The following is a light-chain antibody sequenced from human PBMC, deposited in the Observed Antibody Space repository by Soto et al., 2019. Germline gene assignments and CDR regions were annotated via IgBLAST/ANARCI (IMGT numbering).Light chain of an antibody. CDR2: GAS. Sequence: EIVMTQSPATLSVSPGGRATLSCRASQSISDTLAWYRQKPGQAPRLLIYGASSRATGIPDRFSGSGSGTDFTLTISRLEPEDFAVYYCQQYGSSPQAFGQGTKVDI. J-gene: IGKJ1*01. CDR1: QSISDT. CDR3: QQYGSSPQA. V-gene: IGKV3-20*01.